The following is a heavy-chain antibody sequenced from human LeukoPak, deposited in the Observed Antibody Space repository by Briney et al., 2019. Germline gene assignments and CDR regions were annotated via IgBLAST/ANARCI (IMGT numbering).Heavy chain of an antibody. J-gene: IGHJ3*02. Sequence: PGGSLRLSCAASGFTFSDHYMDWVRQAPGKGLEWVANIKQDGSEKYYVDSVKGRFTISRDNAKNSLYLQMNSLRAEDTAVYYCASGSGWISDIWGQGTMVTVSS. CDR2: IKQDGSEK. D-gene: IGHD6-19*01. V-gene: IGHV3-7*01. CDR1: GFTFSDHY. CDR3: ASGSGWISDI.